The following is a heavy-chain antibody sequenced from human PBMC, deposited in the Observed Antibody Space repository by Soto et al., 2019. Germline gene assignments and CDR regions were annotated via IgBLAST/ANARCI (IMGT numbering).Heavy chain of an antibody. D-gene: IGHD2-15*01. Sequence: SQTLSLICXISGDSVSSNGACWNWIRQSPSRGLQWLGRIYYRSKWFHDYAASVESRMAINPDTSRNQFSLQLNYVTPEDTAVYYCARVHCSAGTCLDGLDFWGQGTTVTVSS. V-gene: IGHV6-1*01. CDR1: GDSVSSNGAC. CDR3: ARVHCSAGTCLDGLDF. J-gene: IGHJ6*02. CDR2: IYYRSKWFH.